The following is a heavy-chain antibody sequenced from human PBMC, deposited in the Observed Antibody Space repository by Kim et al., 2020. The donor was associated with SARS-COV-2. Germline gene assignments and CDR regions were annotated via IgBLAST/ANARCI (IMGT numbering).Heavy chain of an antibody. CDR1: GFTFSSYA. V-gene: IGHV3-23*01. J-gene: IGHJ4*02. D-gene: IGHD1-26*01. Sequence: GGSLRLSCAASGFTFSSYAMSWVRQAPGKGLEWVSAISGSGGSTYYADSVKGRFTISRDNSKNTLYLQMNSLRAEDTAVYYCAKDRSEWGATGQGPFDYWGQGTLVTVSS. CDR2: ISGSGGST. CDR3: AKDRSEWGATGQGPFDY.